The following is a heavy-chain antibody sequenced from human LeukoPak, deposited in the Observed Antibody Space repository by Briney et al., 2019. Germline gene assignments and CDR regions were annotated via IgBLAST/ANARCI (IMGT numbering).Heavy chain of an antibody. D-gene: IGHD1-26*01. Sequence: GESLKISCKGSGYSFTNNWIGWVRQMPGKGLEWMGIIYPGDSDTRYSPSFQGQVTISADKSISTAYLQWSSLKASDTAMYYCARHVSGSYSYYYYGMDVWGQGTTVTVSS. CDR2: IYPGDSDT. CDR1: GYSFTNNW. CDR3: ARHVSGSYSYYYYGMDV. V-gene: IGHV5-51*01. J-gene: IGHJ6*02.